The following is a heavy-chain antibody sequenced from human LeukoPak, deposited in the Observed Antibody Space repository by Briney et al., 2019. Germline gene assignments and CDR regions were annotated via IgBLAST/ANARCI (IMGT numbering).Heavy chain of an antibody. CDR1: GFTFSDAW. V-gene: IGHV3-7*01. CDR2: IKYDGNEE. Sequence: GGSLRLSCAVSGFTFSDAWMTWVRQAPGKGLEWVANIKYDGNEEYYVDSVKGRFTISRDNAKNSLYLQLNSPRVEDTAVYYCKSGGAAPGSFDYWGQGTLVTVSP. D-gene: IGHD1-1*01. CDR3: KSGGAAPGSFDY. J-gene: IGHJ4*02.